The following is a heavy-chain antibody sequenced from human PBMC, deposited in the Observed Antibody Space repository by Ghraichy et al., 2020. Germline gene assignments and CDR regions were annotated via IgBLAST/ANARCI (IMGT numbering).Heavy chain of an antibody. J-gene: IGHJ1*01. V-gene: IGHV3-7*01. CDR2: IKQDGSEK. CDR3: ATSTAAASFQH. CDR1: GFTFSSYW. D-gene: IGHD6-13*01. Sequence: GGSLRLSCAASGFTFSSYWMSWVRQAPGKGLEWVANIKQDGSEKYYVDSVKGRFSISRDDSKNTLFLQMNSLRAEDTAVYFCATSTAAASFQHWGQGTLVTVSS.